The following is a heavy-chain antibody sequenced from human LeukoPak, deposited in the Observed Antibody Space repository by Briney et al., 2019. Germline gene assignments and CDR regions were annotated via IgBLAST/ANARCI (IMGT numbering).Heavy chain of an antibody. CDR3: AKAIAARPDY. CDR1: GFTFSSYG. CDR2: IRYDGSNK. J-gene: IGHJ4*02. D-gene: IGHD6-6*01. Sequence: GGSLRLSCAASGFTFSSYGMHWVRQAPGKGLEWVAFIRYDGSNKYYADSVKGRSTISRDNSKNTLYLQMNSLRAEDTAVYYCAKAIAARPDYWGQGTLVTVSS. V-gene: IGHV3-30*02.